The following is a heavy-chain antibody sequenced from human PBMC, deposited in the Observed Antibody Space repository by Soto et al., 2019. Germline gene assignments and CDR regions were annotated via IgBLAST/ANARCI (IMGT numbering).Heavy chain of an antibody. D-gene: IGHD6-13*01. V-gene: IGHV3-15*01. Sequence: PGGSLRLSCAASGFTFTSAWLTWVRQAPGKGLEWVARIKSKTSGETTDYAAPVKGRFTISRDDSKTTVYLQMNSLNTEDTAIYYCTIDIASSGVGELDYWGQGTLVTVSS. J-gene: IGHJ4*02. CDR3: TIDIASSGVGELDY. CDR2: IKSKTSGETT. CDR1: GFTFTSAW.